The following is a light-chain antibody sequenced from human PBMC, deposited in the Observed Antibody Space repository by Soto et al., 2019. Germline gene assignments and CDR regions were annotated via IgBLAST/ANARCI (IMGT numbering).Light chain of an antibody. V-gene: IGLV2-14*01. Sequence: QSALTQPASVSGSPGQPITISCTGTSSDVGANNYVSWYQHHPGKAPKLLIYEVSNRPSGVSSRFSGSKSGNTASLPISGLQAEDEADYYCSSYINSITFVVFGGGTKLTVL. CDR3: SSYINSITFVV. CDR1: SSDVGANNY. CDR2: EVS. J-gene: IGLJ2*01.